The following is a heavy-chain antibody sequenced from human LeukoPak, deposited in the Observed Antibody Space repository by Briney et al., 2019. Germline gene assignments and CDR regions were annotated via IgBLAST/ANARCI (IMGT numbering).Heavy chain of an antibody. CDR2: IIPIFGTA. Sequence: SVKVSCTASGYTSTSYGISWVRQAPGQGLEWMGGIIPIFGTANYAQKFQGRVTITADESTSTAYMELSSLRSEDTAVYYCATWDGKSWSWDYWGQGTLVTVSS. D-gene: IGHD6-13*01. CDR3: ATWDGKSWSWDY. V-gene: IGHV1-69*13. J-gene: IGHJ4*02. CDR1: GYTSTSYG.